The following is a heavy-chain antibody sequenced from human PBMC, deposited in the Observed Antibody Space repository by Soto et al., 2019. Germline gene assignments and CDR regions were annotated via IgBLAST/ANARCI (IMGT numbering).Heavy chain of an antibody. V-gene: IGHV1-69*06. CDR3: ASRTIAARYYYYYGMDV. CDR1: GGTFSSYA. J-gene: IGHJ6*02. Sequence: SVKVSCKASGGTFSSYAISWVRQAPGQGLEWMGGIIPIFGTANYAQKSQGRVTITADKSTSTAYMELSSLRSEDTAVYYCASRTIAARYYYYYGMDVWGQGTTVTVSS. D-gene: IGHD6-6*01. CDR2: IIPIFGTA.